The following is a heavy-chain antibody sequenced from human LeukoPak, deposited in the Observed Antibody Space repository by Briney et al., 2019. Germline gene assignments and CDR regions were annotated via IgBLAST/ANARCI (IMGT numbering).Heavy chain of an antibody. CDR2: ISSSSSYI. CDR3: ARDPPMVRGVYYFDY. Sequence: GGSLRLSCAASGFTFSSYAMSWVRQAPGKGLEWVSSISSSSSYIYYADSVRGRFTISRDNAKNSLYLQMNSLRAEDTAVYYCARDPPMVRGVYYFDYWGQGTLVTVSS. J-gene: IGHJ4*02. D-gene: IGHD3-10*01. V-gene: IGHV3-21*01. CDR1: GFTFSSYA.